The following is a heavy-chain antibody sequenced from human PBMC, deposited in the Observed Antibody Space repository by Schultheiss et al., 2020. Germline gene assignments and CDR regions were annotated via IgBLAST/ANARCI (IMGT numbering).Heavy chain of an antibody. CDR1: GYTFTGYY. CDR2: INPNSGGT. J-gene: IGHJ6*02. Sequence: ASVKVSCKASGYTFTGYYMHWVRQAPGHGLEWMGWINPNSGGTNYAQKFQGWVTMTRDTSISTAYMELSRLRSDDTAVYYCARDLSHGDYVLGMDVWGQGTTVTVS. CDR3: ARDLSHGDYVLGMDV. D-gene: IGHD4-17*01. V-gene: IGHV1-2*04.